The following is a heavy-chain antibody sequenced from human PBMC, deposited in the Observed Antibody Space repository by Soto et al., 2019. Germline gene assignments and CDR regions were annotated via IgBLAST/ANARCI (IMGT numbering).Heavy chain of an antibody. J-gene: IGHJ6*02. CDR2: IYPGDSDT. CDR3: ARLSGSSGWPSETIYYYYGMDV. D-gene: IGHD6-19*01. CDR1: GYSVTSYW. Sequence: PGESLKISCKGSGYSVTSYWIGWVRQMPGKGLEWMGIIYPGDSDTRYSPSFQGQVTISADKSNSTAYLQWSSLKASDTAMYYCARLSGSSGWPSETIYYYYGMDVWGQGTTVTVSS. V-gene: IGHV5-51*01.